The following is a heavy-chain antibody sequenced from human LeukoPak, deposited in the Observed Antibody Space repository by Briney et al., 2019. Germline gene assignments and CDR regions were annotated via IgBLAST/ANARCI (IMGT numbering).Heavy chain of an antibody. CDR1: GFIFSSYW. Sequence: GGSLRLSCVASGFIFSSYWMSWVRQTPGKGLEWVANIKQDGSEKYYVDSVKGRFTISRDNAKNSLYLQMNSLRAEDTALYYCAREGGSGWYSGWFDPWGQGTLVTVSS. D-gene: IGHD6-19*01. CDR3: AREGGSGWYSGWFDP. J-gene: IGHJ5*02. V-gene: IGHV3-7*01. CDR2: IKQDGSEK.